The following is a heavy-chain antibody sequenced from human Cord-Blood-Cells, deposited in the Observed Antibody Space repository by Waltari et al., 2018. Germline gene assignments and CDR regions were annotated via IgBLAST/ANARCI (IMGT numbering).Heavy chain of an antibody. CDR2: ISYDGSNK. J-gene: IGHJ6*02. D-gene: IGHD3-3*01. CDR3: AKDVSITIFGVVSGMDV. Sequence: QVQLVESGGGVVQPGRSLRLSCAASGFTFSRYGMHWVRQAPGKGLEWVAVISYDGSNKYYADSVKGRFTISRDNSKNTLYLQMNSLRAEDTAVYYCAKDVSITIFGVVSGMDVWGQGTTVTVSS. CDR1: GFTFSRYG. V-gene: IGHV3-30*18.